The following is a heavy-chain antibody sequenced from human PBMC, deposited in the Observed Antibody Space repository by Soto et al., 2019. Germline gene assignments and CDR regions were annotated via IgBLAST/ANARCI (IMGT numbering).Heavy chain of an antibody. CDR3: AIEDLYRIDY. Sequence: EVQLVESGGGLVQPGGSLRVSCAASGFTFTSYWMSWVRQAPGKGLEWVANIKEDGSAKYYLDSVKGRFTISRDNAKNSLDVQLSSLRAEDSGVYYCAIEDLYRIDYWGQGNMVTVSS. CDR2: IKEDGSAK. D-gene: IGHD3-16*01. V-gene: IGHV3-7*01. J-gene: IGHJ4*02. CDR1: GFTFTSYW.